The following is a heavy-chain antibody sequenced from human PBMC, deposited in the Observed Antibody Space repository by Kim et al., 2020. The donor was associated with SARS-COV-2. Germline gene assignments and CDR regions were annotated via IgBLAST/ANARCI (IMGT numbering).Heavy chain of an antibody. Sequence: GGSLRLSCAASGFTFSGSAVHWVRQASGKGLEWVGRIKRKGNAYATAYAASVKGRFTISRDDSENMAYLQMNSLTTEDTAVYYCSNGYCSSTACYPKFDPWGQETLVTVAS. CDR1: GFTFSGSA. CDR2: IKRKGNAYAT. D-gene: IGHD2-2*01. J-gene: IGHJ5*02. CDR3: SNGYCSSTACYPKFDP. V-gene: IGHV3-73*01.